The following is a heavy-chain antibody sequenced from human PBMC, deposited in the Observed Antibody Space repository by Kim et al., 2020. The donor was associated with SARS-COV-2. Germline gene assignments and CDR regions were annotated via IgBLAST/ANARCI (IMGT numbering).Heavy chain of an antibody. CDR1: GFIFSNYA. J-gene: IGHJ6*02. V-gene: IGHV3-64D*09. CDR2: INTNGDKT. Sequence: GGSLRLSCSASGFIFSNYALHWVRQAPGKGLEYVSGINTNGDKTYYGESVKGRLTISRDNSKSTLYLQMSSLRGEDTAVYCCVKGLRNEFSSWPRYYYGMDVWGQGTTVIVSS. D-gene: IGHD6-13*01. CDR3: VKGLRNEFSSWPRYYYGMDV.